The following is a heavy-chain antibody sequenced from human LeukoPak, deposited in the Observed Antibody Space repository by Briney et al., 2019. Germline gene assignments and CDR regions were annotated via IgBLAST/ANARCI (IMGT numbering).Heavy chain of an antibody. CDR2: ISSSGSTI. J-gene: IGHJ6*03. Sequence: PGGSLRLSCAASGFTFSDYYMSWIRQAPGKGLEWVSYISSSGSTIYYADSVKGRFTISRDNAKNSLYLQMNSLRAEDTAVYYCARVFGSAWDYYYYMDVWGKGTTVTVSS. CDR3: ARVFGSAWDYYYYMDV. CDR1: GFTFSDYY. D-gene: IGHD6-19*01. V-gene: IGHV3-11*04.